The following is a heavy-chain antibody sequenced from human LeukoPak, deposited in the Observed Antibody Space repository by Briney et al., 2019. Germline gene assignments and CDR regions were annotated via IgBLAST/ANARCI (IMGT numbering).Heavy chain of an antibody. Sequence: SETLSLTCTVSGGSISSSSYYWGWIRQPPGKGLEWIGSIYYSGSTYYNPSLKSRVTISVDTSKNQFSLKLSSVTAADTAVYYCARVIRLGGFDYWGQGTLVTVSS. V-gene: IGHV4-39*01. D-gene: IGHD2-21*01. CDR2: IYYSGST. CDR3: ARVIRLGGFDY. J-gene: IGHJ4*02. CDR1: GGSISSSSYY.